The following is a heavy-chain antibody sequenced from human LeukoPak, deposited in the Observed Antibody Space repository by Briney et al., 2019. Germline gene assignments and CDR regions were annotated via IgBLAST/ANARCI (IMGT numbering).Heavy chain of an antibody. CDR1: EFTFSSYS. D-gene: IGHD2-21*02. V-gene: IGHV3-23*01. J-gene: IGHJ5*01. CDR2: ISGSGGTT. Sequence: GGSLRLSCAASEFTFSSYSLTWVRQAPGKGLEWVSLISGSGGTTHYADSVRGRFTISRDNSKNTLYLQMNTLRAGDTAVYYCATEATYCTAACYSLSDSWGYGTLVTVSS. CDR3: ATEATYCTAACYSLSDS.